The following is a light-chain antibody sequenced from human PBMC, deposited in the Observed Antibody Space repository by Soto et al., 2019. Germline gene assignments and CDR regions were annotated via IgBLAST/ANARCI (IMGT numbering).Light chain of an antibody. J-gene: IGLJ2*01. Sequence: QSALAQPPSASGSPGQSVTISCTGTSGDVGAYNYVSWYQQHPGKAPKLVIYEVTERPSGVPERFSGSKSGSTASLTVSGLQAEDEALYYCASYAGNNNFVLFGGGTKLTVL. CDR1: SGDVGAYNY. CDR3: ASYAGNNNFVL. V-gene: IGLV2-8*01. CDR2: EVT.